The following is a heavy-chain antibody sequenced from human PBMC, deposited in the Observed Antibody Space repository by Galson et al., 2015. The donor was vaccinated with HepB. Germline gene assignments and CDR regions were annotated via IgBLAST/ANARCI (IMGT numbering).Heavy chain of an antibody. D-gene: IGHD1-7*01. V-gene: IGHV1-2*04. Sequence: SVKVSCKASGYTFTGHYIHWVRQAPGQGLEWMGWINPNTGGTNYAQNFQGWVTMTRDTSISTAYMELTRLRSDDTAVYYCGRENYLSYQDAVDIWGQGTMVTVSS. CDR2: INPNTGGT. J-gene: IGHJ3*02. CDR1: GYTFTGHY. CDR3: GRENYLSYQDAVDI.